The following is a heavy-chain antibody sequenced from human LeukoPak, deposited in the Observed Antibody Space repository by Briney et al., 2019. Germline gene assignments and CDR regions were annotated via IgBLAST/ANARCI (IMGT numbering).Heavy chain of an antibody. CDR1: GFTFSSHA. CDR3: AKGGNFDY. V-gene: IGHV3-23*01. D-gene: IGHD2-15*01. CDR2: VGTGFDT. J-gene: IGHJ4*02. Sequence: GGSLRLSCVASGFTFSSHAMSWVRQAPGKGLEWVSTVGTGFDTYYTDSVKGRFTISRDNSRNTLYLQMSSLRAEDAAAYYCAKGGNFDYWGQGTLVTVSS.